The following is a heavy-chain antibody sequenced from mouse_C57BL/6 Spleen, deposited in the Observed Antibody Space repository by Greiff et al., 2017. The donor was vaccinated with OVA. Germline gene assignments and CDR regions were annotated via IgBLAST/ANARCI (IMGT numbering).Heavy chain of an antibody. V-gene: IGHV5-17*01. J-gene: IGHJ2*01. CDR3: ARLLVRGGNYFDY. CDR2: ISSGSSTI. Sequence: EVKLVESGGGLVKPGGSLKLSCAASGFTFSDYGMHWVRQAPEKGLEWVAYISSGSSTIYYADTVKGRFTISRDNAKNTLFLQMTILRSEDTAMYYCARLLVRGGNYFDYWGQGTTLTVSS. CDR1: GFTFSDYG. D-gene: IGHD3-1*01.